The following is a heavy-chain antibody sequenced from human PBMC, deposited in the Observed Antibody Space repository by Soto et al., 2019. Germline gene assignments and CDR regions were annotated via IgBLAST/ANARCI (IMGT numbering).Heavy chain of an antibody. CDR2: IYSGGST. D-gene: IGHD6-13*01. J-gene: IGHJ6*03. V-gene: IGHV3-66*01. CDR1: GFTVSSNY. Sequence: GGSLRLSCAASGFTVSSNYMSWVRQAPGKGLEWVSVIYSGGSTYYADSVKGRFTISRDNSKNTLYLQMNSLRAEDTAVYYCAREGIAAAGTLYYYYYYYMDVWGKGTTVTVSS. CDR3: AREGIAAAGTLYYYYYYYMDV.